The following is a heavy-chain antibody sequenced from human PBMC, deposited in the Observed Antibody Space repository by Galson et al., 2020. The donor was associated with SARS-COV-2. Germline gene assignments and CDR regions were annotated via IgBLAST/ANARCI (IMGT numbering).Heavy chain of an antibody. V-gene: IGHV1-24*01. Sequence: GESLKISCKVSGYTLTELSMHWVRQAPGKGLEWMGGFDPEDGETIYAQEFQGRVTMTEDTSTDTAYMELSSLRSEDTAVYYCATTAPIITMVRGTTWFDPWGQGTLVTVSS. CDR2: FDPEDGET. D-gene: IGHD3-10*01. J-gene: IGHJ5*02. CDR3: ATTAPIITMVRGTTWFDP. CDR1: GYTLTELS.